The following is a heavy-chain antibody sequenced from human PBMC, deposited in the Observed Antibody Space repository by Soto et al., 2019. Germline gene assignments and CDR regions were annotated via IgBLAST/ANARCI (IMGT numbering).Heavy chain of an antibody. V-gene: IGHV4-34*01. D-gene: IGHD3-10*01. CDR1: GGSFSENY. Sequence: QVHLEQWGAGLLKPSETLSLSCGVSGGSFSENYWTWFRQPPVKGLEWIGEISPSGTPKYVPSPKRRGTIAKDPAQTQFSLKVNSVLGADPAVYFCATSFWFATQHEIWGQGTLVTVSS. CDR3: ATSFWFATQHEI. J-gene: IGHJ1*01. CDR2: ISPSGTP.